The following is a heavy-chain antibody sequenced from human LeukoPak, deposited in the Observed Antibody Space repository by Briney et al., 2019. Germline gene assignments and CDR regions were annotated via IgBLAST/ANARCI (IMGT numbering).Heavy chain of an antibody. CDR1: GFTFSHIG. Sequence: GGSLRLSCEASGFTFSHIGMAWVRQAPGKGLEWVSSIHPNGVNTHYADSVRGRFTISRDNSKNTLYLQMNSLKTEDTAVYYCTNPTYGGESSDYWGQGTLVTVSS. D-gene: IGHD3-10*01. CDR2: IHPNGVNT. CDR3: TNPTYGGESSDY. V-gene: IGHV3-23*01. J-gene: IGHJ4*02.